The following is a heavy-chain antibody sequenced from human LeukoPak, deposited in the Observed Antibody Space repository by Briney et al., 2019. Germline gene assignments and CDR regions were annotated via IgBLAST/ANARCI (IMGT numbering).Heavy chain of an antibody. D-gene: IGHD3-9*01. J-gene: IGHJ4*02. CDR1: GFTFSSYW. CDR3: ASELRYFDWLLSYFDY. CDR2: IKQDGSEK. V-gene: IGHV3-7*01. Sequence: GGSLRLSCAASGFTFSSYWMSWVRQAPGKGLEWVANIKQDGSEKYYVDSVKGRFTISRDNAKNSLYLQMNSLRAEDTAVYYCASELRYFDWLLSYFDYWDQGTLVTDSS.